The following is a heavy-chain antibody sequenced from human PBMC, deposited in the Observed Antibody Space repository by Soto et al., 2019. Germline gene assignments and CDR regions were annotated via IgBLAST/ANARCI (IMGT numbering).Heavy chain of an antibody. V-gene: IGHV3-21*02. J-gene: IGHJ4*02. D-gene: IGHD1-26*01. CDR1: GFTLTTYT. CDR3: VREDGVVGASSAFDS. CDR2: INGRSNYK. Sequence: EVQLVESGGGLVAPGGSLRLPCVASGFTLTTYTMNWVRQAPGTGLEWVSSINGRSNYKYYSESVKGRFTISRDNAQNSLFLQMNRLGPEDTAVYYCVREDGVVGASSAFDSWGQGTLVTVSS.